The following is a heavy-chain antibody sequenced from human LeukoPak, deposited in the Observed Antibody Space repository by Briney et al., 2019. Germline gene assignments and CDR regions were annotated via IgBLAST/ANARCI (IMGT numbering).Heavy chain of an antibody. CDR3: ARGEVAALLDAFDI. CDR1: GYTFTIYD. V-gene: IGHV1-8*01. J-gene: IGHJ3*02. D-gene: IGHD2-15*01. CDR2: MNPNSGNT. Sequence: GASVRVSFKASGYTFTIYDNNWVRQAPGEGREWMGWMNPNSGNTGYTQKFQGRVPMTRNTSISTAYMELSSLKSEDTAVYYCARGEVAALLDAFDIWGQGTMVTVSS.